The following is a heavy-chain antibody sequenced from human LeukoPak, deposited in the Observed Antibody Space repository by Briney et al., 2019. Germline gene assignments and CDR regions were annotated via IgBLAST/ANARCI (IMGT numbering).Heavy chain of an antibody. CDR2: ISAYNGNT. V-gene: IGHV1-18*04. D-gene: IGHD3-10*01. CDR3: ARDRTMVRGVMIYPPGY. CDR1: GYTFTGYY. J-gene: IGHJ4*02. Sequence: ASVKVSCKASGYTFTGYYMHWVRQAPGQGLEWMGWISAYNGNTNYAQKLQGRVTMTTDTSTSTAYMELRSLRSDDTAVYYCARDRTMVRGVMIYPPGYWGQGTLVTVSS.